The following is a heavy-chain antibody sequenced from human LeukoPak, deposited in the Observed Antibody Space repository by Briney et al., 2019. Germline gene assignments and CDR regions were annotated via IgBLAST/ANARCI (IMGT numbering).Heavy chain of an antibody. D-gene: IGHD5-12*01. Sequence: PGRSLRLSCAASGYTFSNYGVHWVRQARGKGLEWVAVISFEGRKKYYADSVKGRFTISRVNSKNTLYLQMNSLRAEDTAVYYCAKDQYRGGGYRGYDADYWGQGTLVTVSS. CDR3: AKDQYRGGGYRGYDADY. V-gene: IGHV3-30*18. CDR2: ISFEGRKK. CDR1: GYTFSNYG. J-gene: IGHJ4*02.